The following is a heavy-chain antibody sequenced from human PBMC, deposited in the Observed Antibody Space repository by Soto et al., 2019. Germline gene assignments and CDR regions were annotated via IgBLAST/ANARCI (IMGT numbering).Heavy chain of an antibody. J-gene: IGHJ6*02. Sequence: ASVKVSCKASGYTFTSYAMHWVRQAPGQRLEWMGWINAGNGNTKYSQKFQGRVTMATDTSTSTAHMELRSLRSEDTAVYYCATDRKIEAATYYYYYYGMDVWGQGTTVTVSS. CDR1: GYTFTSYA. D-gene: IGHD2-15*01. CDR2: INAGNGNT. CDR3: ATDRKIEAATYYYYYYGMDV. V-gene: IGHV1-3*01.